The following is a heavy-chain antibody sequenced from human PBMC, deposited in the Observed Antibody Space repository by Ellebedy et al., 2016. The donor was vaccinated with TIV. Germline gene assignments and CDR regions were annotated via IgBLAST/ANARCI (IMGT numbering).Heavy chain of an antibody. CDR2: INPNSGGT. J-gene: IGHJ4*02. V-gene: IGHV1-2*04. CDR1: GYTFTGYY. CDR3: AREEGIQLSRYDY. Sequence: AASVKVSCKASGYTFTGYYMHWVRQAPGQGLEWMGWINPNSGGTNYAQKFQGWVTMTRDTSISTAYMELSRLRSDDTAVYYCAREEGIQLSRYDYWGQGTLVTVSS. D-gene: IGHD5-18*01.